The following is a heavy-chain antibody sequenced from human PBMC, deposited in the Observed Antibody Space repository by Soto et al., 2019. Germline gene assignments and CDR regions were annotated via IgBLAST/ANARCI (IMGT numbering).Heavy chain of an antibody. Sequence: GGSLRLSCAASGFIFVTYTMNWGRQAPGKGLEWVSSISNSGTYVTYADTVKGRFTISRDNDKNSLFLQMNSLRADDTAVYYCATARAQWLEGSRADYWGQGTLVTVSS. D-gene: IGHD6-19*01. J-gene: IGHJ4*02. CDR3: ATARAQWLEGSRADY. CDR1: GFIFVTYT. V-gene: IGHV3-21*06. CDR2: ISNSGTYV.